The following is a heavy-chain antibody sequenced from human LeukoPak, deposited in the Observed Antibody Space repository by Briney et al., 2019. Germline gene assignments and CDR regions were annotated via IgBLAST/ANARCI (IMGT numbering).Heavy chain of an antibody. D-gene: IGHD5-18*01. Sequence: GASVKVSCKASGYTFTGYYMHWVRQAPGQGLEWMGIINPSGGSTSYAQKFQGRVTMTRDMSTSTAYMELSRLRSDDTAVYYCARDTAMVTDLRYWGQGTLVTVSS. V-gene: IGHV1-46*01. CDR1: GYTFTGYY. J-gene: IGHJ4*02. CDR3: ARDTAMVTDLRY. CDR2: INPSGGST.